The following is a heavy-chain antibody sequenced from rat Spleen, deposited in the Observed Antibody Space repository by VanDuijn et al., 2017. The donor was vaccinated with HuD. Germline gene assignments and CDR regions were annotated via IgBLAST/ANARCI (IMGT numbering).Heavy chain of an antibody. CDR3: ARPNYYFDY. J-gene: IGHJ2*01. CDR1: GFTFSDYY. D-gene: IGHD5-1*01. V-gene: IGHV5-22*01. Sequence: EVQLVESDGGLVQPGRSLKLSCAASGFTFSDYYMAWVRQAPTKGLEWVATISSDGRSTFYGDSVKGRFTISRDNAKSTLYLQMNSLRSEDTATYYCARPNYYFDYWGQGVMVTVSS. CDR2: ISSDGRST.